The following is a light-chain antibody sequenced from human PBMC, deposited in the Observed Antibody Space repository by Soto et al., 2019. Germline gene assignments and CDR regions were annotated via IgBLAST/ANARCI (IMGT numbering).Light chain of an antibody. CDR2: RTS. Sequence: ETVMTQSPATLSVSPGERATLSCRASQSISSNLAWYQQKPGQAPRLLMFRTSTRATGIPARFSGSGSGTEFNITINRLEPEDSAVYYCHQYGSSPGTFGPGTKVEIK. V-gene: IGKV3-15*01. J-gene: IGKJ1*01. CDR1: QSISSN. CDR3: HQYGSSPGT.